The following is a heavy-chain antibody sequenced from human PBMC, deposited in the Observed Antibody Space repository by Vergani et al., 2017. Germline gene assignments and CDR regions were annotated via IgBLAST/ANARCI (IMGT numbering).Heavy chain of an antibody. CDR3: ARHSXVKWLVKLGWIDP. J-gene: IGHJ5*02. CDR1: GASIRSSNYY. CDR2: IYYSGST. Sequence: QLQLQESGPGLVKPSATLSLTCSVSGASIRSSNYYWGWIRQPPGKGLEWIASIYYSGSTYYNPSLKSRVTISVDTSKNQFSLKLSSVTAADTAVYFCARHSXVKWLVKLGWIDPWGQGILVTVSS. D-gene: IGHD6-19*01. V-gene: IGHV4-39*01.